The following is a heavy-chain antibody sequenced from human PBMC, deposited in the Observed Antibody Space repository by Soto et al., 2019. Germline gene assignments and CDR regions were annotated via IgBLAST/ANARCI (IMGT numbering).Heavy chain of an antibody. CDR1: GFTFDDYA. CDR3: ATSVWSGYYNRYYYYYGMDV. CDR2: ISWNSGSI. V-gene: IGHV3-9*01. Sequence: EVQLVESGGGLVQPGRSLRLSCAASGFTFDDYAMHWVRQAPGKGLEWVSGISWNSGSIGYADSVKGRFTISRDNAKNSLYLQMNSLRAEDTAVYYCATSVWSGYYNRYYYYYGMDVWGQGTTVTVSS. J-gene: IGHJ6*02. D-gene: IGHD3-3*01.